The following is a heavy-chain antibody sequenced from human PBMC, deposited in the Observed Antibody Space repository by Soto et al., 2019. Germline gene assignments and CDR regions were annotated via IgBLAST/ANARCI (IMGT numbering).Heavy chain of an antibody. J-gene: IGHJ3*02. CDR3: ATRSTIFGVVTPRLTFDI. CDR1: GFTFSSYG. CDR2: ISYDGSNK. D-gene: IGHD3-3*01. Sequence: GGSLRLSCAASGFTFSSYGMHWVRQAPGKGLEWVAVISYDGSNKYYADSVKGRFTISRDNSKNTLYLQMNSLRAEDTAVYYCATRSTIFGVVTPRLTFDIWGQGTMVTLSS. V-gene: IGHV3-30*03.